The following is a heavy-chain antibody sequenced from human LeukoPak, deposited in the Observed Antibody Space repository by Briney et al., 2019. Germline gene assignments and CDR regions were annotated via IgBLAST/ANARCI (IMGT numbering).Heavy chain of an antibody. J-gene: IGHJ4*02. V-gene: IGHV3-21*01. CDR1: GFTFSSYS. CDR3: ASGYCSGGSCYVPLDY. Sequence: GGSLRLSCAASGFTFSSYSMNWVRQAPGKGLELVSSISSSSSYIYYADSVKGRFTISRDNAKNSLYLQMNSLRAEDTAVYYCASGYCSGGSCYVPLDYWGQGTLVTVSS. D-gene: IGHD2-15*01. CDR2: ISSSSSYI.